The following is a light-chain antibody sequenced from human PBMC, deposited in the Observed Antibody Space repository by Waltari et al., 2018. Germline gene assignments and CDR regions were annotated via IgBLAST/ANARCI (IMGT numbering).Light chain of an antibody. Sequence: ALTSPRPSFRSPGPAVTHPRTGHQTDVCRYNYVCWYQQHPGKAPRLMIYDVNKRPSGVPDRFSGSKSGNTASLTISGLQAEDEADYYCCAYAGSAIFGGGTELTVL. CDR1: QTDVCRYNY. CDR2: DVN. J-gene: IGLJ2*01. V-gene: IGLV2-11*01. CDR3: CAYAGSAI.